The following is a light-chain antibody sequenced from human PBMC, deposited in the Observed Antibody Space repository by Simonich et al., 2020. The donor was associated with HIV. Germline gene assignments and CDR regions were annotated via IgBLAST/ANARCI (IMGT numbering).Light chain of an antibody. CDR1: SSDVGGYNY. J-gene: IGLJ3*02. CDR2: DVS. V-gene: IGLV2-14*01. CDR3: SSYTSSSTWV. Sequence: QSALTQPPSVSGSPGQSITISCTETSSDVGGYNYVSWYQQHPGKAPKLMIYDVSKRPSGVSNRFSGSKSGNTASLTISGLQAEDEADYYCSSYTSSSTWVFGGGTKLTVL.